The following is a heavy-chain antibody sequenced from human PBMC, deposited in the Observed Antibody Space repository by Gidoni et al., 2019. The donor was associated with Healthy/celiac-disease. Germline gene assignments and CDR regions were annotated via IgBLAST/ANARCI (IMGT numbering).Heavy chain of an antibody. CDR2: IKSKTDGGTT. CDR1: GSTLRKPW. V-gene: IGHV3-15*01. D-gene: IGHD3-16*02. J-gene: IGHJ4*02. CDR3: TTDYVWGSYRYIFDY. Sequence: EVQLVESGGGLVKPGGSRSFSCAASGSTLRKPWMSWGRQAPGKGREWVGRIKSKTDGGTTNYAATVKGRFTISRDDSKNTLYLQMNSLKTEDTAVYYCTTDYVWGSYRYIFDYWGQGTLVTVSS.